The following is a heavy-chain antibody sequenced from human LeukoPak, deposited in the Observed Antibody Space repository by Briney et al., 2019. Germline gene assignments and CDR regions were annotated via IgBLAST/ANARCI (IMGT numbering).Heavy chain of an antibody. D-gene: IGHD5-12*01. J-gene: IGHJ4*02. V-gene: IGHV4-39*07. CDR3: ARDGYSGNDGL. Sequence: PSETLSLTCSVSGDSIIGYYWGWIRQPPGKGLEWIGNIYYTGNTYYNSSLKSRVTISLDTSKNQFSLKVISMTAADTAVYYCARDGYSGNDGLGGQGTLVTVSS. CDR2: IYYTGNT. CDR1: GDSIIGYY.